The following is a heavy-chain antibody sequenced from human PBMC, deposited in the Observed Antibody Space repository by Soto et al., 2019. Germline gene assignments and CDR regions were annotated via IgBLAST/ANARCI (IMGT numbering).Heavy chain of an antibody. Sequence: QVHLQQWGAGLLKPSETLSLSCTVSGASFSEYYWSWSRHPPGKGLEWIGETNHRGVTHYNRSLKSRVTTSVETAKNQLCLGLSSVTAAAAGVYHSARFGRMGVDHWGQGTLVSVSS. J-gene: IGHJ4*02. CDR1: GASFSEYY. CDR3: ARFGRMGVDH. D-gene: IGHD3-16*01. V-gene: IGHV4-34*01. CDR2: TNHRGVT.